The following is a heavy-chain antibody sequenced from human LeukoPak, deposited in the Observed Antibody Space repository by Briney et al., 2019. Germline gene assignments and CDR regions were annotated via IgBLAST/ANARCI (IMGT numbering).Heavy chain of an antibody. V-gene: IGHV3-21*01. CDR2: ITSSSSYI. CDR3: ARDPYSGSYVDYYYYYYMDV. J-gene: IGHJ6*03. Sequence: GGSLRLSCAASGFTFSSYGMSWVRQAPGKGLEWVSSITSSSSYIYYADSVRGRFTISRDNAKNSLYLQINSLRAEDTAVYYCARDPYSGSYVDYYYYYYMDVWGKGTTVTISS. D-gene: IGHD1-26*01. CDR1: GFTFSSYG.